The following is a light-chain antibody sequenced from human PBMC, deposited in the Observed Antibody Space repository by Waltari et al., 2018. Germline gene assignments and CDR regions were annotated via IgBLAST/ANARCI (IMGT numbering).Light chain of an antibody. V-gene: IGLV3-19*01. CDR1: SLGTYY. CDR2: GKN. J-gene: IGLJ1*01. Sequence: SSELTQDAAVSVALGQTVRITCPGESLGTYYPSWYQQQPGQAPVVVFYGKNKRPAGIPDRFSGSSAGTTASLTITGAQEEDEADYYCNSRDSSAYLFGTGTKVTVL. CDR3: NSRDSSAYL.